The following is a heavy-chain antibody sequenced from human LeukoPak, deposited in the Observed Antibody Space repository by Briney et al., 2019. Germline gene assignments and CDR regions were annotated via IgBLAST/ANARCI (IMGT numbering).Heavy chain of an antibody. J-gene: IGHJ6*02. V-gene: IGHV3-30-3*01. D-gene: IGHD3-10*01. CDR2: ISYDGSNK. Sequence: GGSLRLSCAASGFTFSSYAMHWVRQAPGKGLEWVAVISYDGSNKYYADSVKGRFTISRDNSKNTLYLQMNSLRAEDTAVYYCAMSLSMVRGYYYGMDVWGQGTTVTVSS. CDR1: GFTFSSYA. CDR3: AMSLSMVRGYYYGMDV.